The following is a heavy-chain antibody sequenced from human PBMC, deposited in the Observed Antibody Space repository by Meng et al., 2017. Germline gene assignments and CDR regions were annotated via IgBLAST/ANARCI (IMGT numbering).Heavy chain of an antibody. D-gene: IGHD6-19*01. CDR1: GFTFSSYS. V-gene: IGHV3-21*01. CDR2: ISSSSSYI. J-gene: IGHJ4*02. CDR3: ARRRGSSGWKFDY. Sequence: GGSLRLSCAASGFTFSSYSMNWVRQAPGKGLEWVSSISSSSSYIYYADSVKGRFTISRDNAKNSLYLQMNSLRAEDTAVYYCARRRGSSGWKFDYWGQGNRVNGAS.